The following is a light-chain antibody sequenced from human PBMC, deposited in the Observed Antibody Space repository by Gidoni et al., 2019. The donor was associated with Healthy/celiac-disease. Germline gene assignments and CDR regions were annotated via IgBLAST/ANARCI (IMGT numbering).Light chain of an antibody. J-gene: IGLJ1*01. CDR2: EDS. Sequence: SYELTQPPSVSVSPGQTARITCSGDALPKKYAYWNQQKSGQAPVLVIYEDSKRPSGIPERFSGSSSGTMATSTISGAQVEDEADYYCYSTDSSGNHGVFGTGTKVTVL. CDR1: ALPKKY. V-gene: IGLV3-10*01. CDR3: YSTDSSGNHGV.